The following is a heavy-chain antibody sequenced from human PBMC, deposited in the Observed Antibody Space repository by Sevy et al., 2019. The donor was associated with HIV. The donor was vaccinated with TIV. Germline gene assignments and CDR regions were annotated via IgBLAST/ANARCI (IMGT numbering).Heavy chain of an antibody. V-gene: IGHV3-21*01. CDR1: GFTFSTYS. CDR3: ARARMEYSSSLEYFQH. CDR2: ISSSSSYI. J-gene: IGHJ1*01. Sequence: GGSLRLSCAASGFTFSTYSMNWVRQAPGKGLEWVSFISSSSSYIYYADSVKGRFTISRDNAKNSLYLQMYSLTAEDTAVYYCARARMEYSSSLEYFQHWGQGTLVTVSS. D-gene: IGHD6-6*01.